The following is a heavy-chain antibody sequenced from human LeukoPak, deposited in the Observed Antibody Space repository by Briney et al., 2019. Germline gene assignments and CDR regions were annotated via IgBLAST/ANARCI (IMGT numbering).Heavy chain of an antibody. CDR2: IYYSGST. CDR3: ARDPGDRGYYYYGMDV. D-gene: IGHD2-21*02. CDR1: GGSISSGGYY. J-gene: IGHJ6*02. Sequence: PSQTLSLTRTVSGGSISSGGYYWSWIRQHPGKGLEWIGYIYYSGSTYYNPSLKSRVTISVDTSKNQFSLKLSSVTAADTAVYYCARDPGDRGYYYYGMDVWGQGTTVTVSS. V-gene: IGHV4-31*03.